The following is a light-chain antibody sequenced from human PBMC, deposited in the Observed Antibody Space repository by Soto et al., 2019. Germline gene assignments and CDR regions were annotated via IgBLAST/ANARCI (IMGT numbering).Light chain of an antibody. CDR2: VAT. CDR1: QFIGNY. J-gene: IGKJ3*01. V-gene: IGKV1-39*01. CDR3: QHFYSFPHT. Sequence: DIQMTQSPSSLSASIGDGVTITCRASQFIGNYLNWYQHRPGKVPEVLIYVATTLRGGVPSRFTGSGYGTDFTLTINSLQPEDFATYSCQHFYSFPHTFGPGTKV.